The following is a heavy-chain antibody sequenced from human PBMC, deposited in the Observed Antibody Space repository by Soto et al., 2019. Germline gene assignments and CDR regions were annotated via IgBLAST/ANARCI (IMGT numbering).Heavy chain of an antibody. CDR2: AYFSGGNT. V-gene: IGHV4-39*01. CDR3: AYGSSSAWIDY. CDR1: GDSMRGYHFY. Sequence: PSETLSLTCSVSGDSMRGYHFYWGWIRQAPGKGLEWIGSAYFSGGNTYYSPSLKSRVSISVDRSKNEFSLRLTSLTAADTAVYFCAYGSSSAWIDYWGQGTLVTVSS. D-gene: IGHD6-25*01. J-gene: IGHJ4*02.